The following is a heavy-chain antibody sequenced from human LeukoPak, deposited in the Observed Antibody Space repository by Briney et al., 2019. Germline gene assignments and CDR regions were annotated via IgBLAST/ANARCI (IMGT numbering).Heavy chain of an antibody. CDR3: ARLWVGYCSSTSCYKSYYYMDV. J-gene: IGHJ6*03. V-gene: IGHV1-69*13. CDR2: IIPIFGTA. CDR1: GGTFSSYA. D-gene: IGHD2-2*02. Sequence: SVKVSCKASGGTFSSYAISWVRQAPGQGLEWMGGIIPIFGTANYAQKFQGRVTITADESTSTAYMELSSLRSEDTAVYYCARLWVGYCSSTSCYKSYYYMDVWGKGTTVTVSS.